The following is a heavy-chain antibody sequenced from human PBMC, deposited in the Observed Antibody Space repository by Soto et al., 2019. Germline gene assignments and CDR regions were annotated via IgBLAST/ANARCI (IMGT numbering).Heavy chain of an antibody. CDR1: GFTFSSYW. Sequence: GGSLRLSCAASGFTFSSYWMHWVRQAPGKGLVWVSRINSDGSSTSYADSVEGRFTISRDNAKNTLYLQMNSLRAEDTAVYYCAREPYYYGSGSYLGMDVWGQGTTVTVSS. CDR3: AREPYYYGSGSYLGMDV. V-gene: IGHV3-74*01. CDR2: INSDGSST. D-gene: IGHD3-10*01. J-gene: IGHJ6*02.